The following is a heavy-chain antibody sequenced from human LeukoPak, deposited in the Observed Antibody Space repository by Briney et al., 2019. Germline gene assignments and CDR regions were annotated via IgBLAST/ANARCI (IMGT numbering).Heavy chain of an antibody. CDR2: NYSGGAT. J-gene: IGHJ4*02. Sequence: GGSLRLSCAASGFTFSSYAMSWVRQAPGKGLEWVSVNYSGGATYYADSVKGRFTISRDNSKNTLYLQMNSLRAEDTAVYYCARSGEHGTFDYWGQGTLVTVSS. D-gene: IGHD1-26*01. V-gene: IGHV3-66*01. CDR1: GFTFSSYA. CDR3: ARSGEHGTFDY.